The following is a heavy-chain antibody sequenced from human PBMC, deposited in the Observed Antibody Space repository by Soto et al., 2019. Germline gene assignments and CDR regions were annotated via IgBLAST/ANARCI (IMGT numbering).Heavy chain of an antibody. D-gene: IGHD3-10*01. J-gene: IGHJ6*02. CDR2: IIPIFGTA. CDR1: GGTFSSYA. Sequence: GASVKVSCKASGGTFSSYAISWVRQAPGQGLEWMGGIIPIFGTANYAQKFQGRVTITADESTSTAYMELSSLRSEDTAVYYCASFPRRWVRPLYGMDVWGQGTTVTVSS. V-gene: IGHV1-69*13. CDR3: ASFPRRWVRPLYGMDV.